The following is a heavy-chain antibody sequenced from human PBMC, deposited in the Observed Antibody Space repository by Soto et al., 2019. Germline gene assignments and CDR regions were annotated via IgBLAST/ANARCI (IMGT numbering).Heavy chain of an antibody. CDR1: GGSISSYY. J-gene: IGHJ4*02. V-gene: IGHV4-59*01. CDR3: ARAASEEIAAAATYFDY. CDR2: IYYSGST. D-gene: IGHD6-13*01. Sequence: SETLSLTCTVSGGSISSYYWSWIRQPPGKGLEWIGYIYYSGSTNYNPCIKSRVTISVDTSKNQFSLKLSSVTAADTAVYYGARAASEEIAAAATYFDYWGQGTLVTVSS.